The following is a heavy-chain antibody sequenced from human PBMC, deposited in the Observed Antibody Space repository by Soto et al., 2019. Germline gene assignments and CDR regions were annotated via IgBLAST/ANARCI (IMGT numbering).Heavy chain of an antibody. CDR1: GGSISSSSYY. CDR2: IYYSGST. J-gene: IGHJ4*02. V-gene: IGHV4-39*01. Sequence: PSETLSLTCTVSGGSISSSSYYWGWIRQPPGKGLEWIGSIYYSGSTYYNPSLKSRVTISVDTSKNQFSLKLSSVTAADTAVYYCASFDYYGSGRYFWGQGTLVTVSS. CDR3: ASFDYYGSGRYF. D-gene: IGHD3-10*01.